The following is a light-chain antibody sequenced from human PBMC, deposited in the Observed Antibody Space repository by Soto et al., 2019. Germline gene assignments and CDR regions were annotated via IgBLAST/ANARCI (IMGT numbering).Light chain of an antibody. CDR2: KAS. CDR3: QQYNDNWT. V-gene: IGKV1-5*03. CDR1: QSISCW. Sequence: DIQMTQSPSTLSASVGDRVTITCRASQSISCWLAWYQQKPGKAPKLLIYKASTLQSGVPSRFSGSGSGTEFTLAISSLQPDDSATYYCQQYNDNWTFGQGTKVEIK. J-gene: IGKJ1*01.